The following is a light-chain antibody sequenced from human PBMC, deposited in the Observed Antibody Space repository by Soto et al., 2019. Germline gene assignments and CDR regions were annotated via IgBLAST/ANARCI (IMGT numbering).Light chain of an antibody. J-gene: IGKJ1*01. V-gene: IGKV1-5*03. CDR1: ESISTW. CDR3: LQDYNYPRT. CDR2: GAS. Sequence: DIQMTQSPSSLSASLGDRVTITCRASESISTWLAWYQQKPGKAPKLLIYGASSLESGVPPRFSGSGSGTEFTLTISSLQPEDFATYYCLQDYNYPRTFGQGTKVDIK.